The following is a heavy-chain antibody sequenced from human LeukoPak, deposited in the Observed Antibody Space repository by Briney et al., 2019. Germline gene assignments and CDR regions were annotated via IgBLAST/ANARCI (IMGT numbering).Heavy chain of an antibody. CDR3: ARLIAVAGTFYYSDY. V-gene: IGHV4-59*08. Sequence: SETLSLTCSVSGGSIRRYIWASVSLPPTEGLEWIGYISSSGSTSYNPSLTSRVTISIDTSKNHFSLKLSSVTAADTAVYYGARLIAVAGTFYYSDYWGQGTLVPVSS. D-gene: IGHD6-19*01. CDR2: ISSSGST. J-gene: IGHJ4*02. CDR1: GGSIRRYI.